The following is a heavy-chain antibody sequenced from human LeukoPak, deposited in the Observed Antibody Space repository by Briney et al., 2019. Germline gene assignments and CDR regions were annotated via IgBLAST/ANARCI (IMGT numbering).Heavy chain of an antibody. Sequence: PGRSLRLSCAASGFTFSSYGMHWVRQAPGKGLEWVAVIWYDGSNKYYADSVKGRFTISRDNSKNTLYLQMNSLRAEDTAVYYCARDPGRDGYNYCFDYWGQGTLVTVSS. J-gene: IGHJ4*02. CDR1: GFTFSSYG. CDR2: IWYDGSNK. V-gene: IGHV3-33*01. D-gene: IGHD5-24*01. CDR3: ARDPGRDGYNYCFDY.